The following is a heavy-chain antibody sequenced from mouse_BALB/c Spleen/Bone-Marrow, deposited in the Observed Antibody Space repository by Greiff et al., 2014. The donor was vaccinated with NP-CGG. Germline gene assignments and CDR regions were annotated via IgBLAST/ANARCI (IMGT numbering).Heavy chain of an antibody. CDR2: IDPANGNT. D-gene: IGHD1-1*01. CDR1: GFNIKETS. V-gene: IGHV14-3*02. CDR3: ANYYYGSHFDY. J-gene: IGHJ2*01. Sequence: VQLKESGAGLVKPGASVKLSCKASGFNIKETSMHWGKQRPEQGLEGIGRIDPANGNTKYDPKFQGKATITADTSSNTAYLQLSSLTSEDTAFDYCANYYYGSHFDYWGQGTTLTVSS.